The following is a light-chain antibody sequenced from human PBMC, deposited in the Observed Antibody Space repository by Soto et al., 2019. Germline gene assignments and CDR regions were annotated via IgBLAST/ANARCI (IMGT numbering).Light chain of an antibody. CDR3: QQLNSYLT. Sequence: DIQLTQSPSFLSASVGDRITITCRASKGNSSYLAWYQQKPGKAPKLLIYAASTLQSGVPSRFSGSGSGTEFTLTINSLQPEDFATYYCQQLNSYLTFGGGTKVEIK. CDR2: AAS. J-gene: IGKJ4*01. V-gene: IGKV1-9*01. CDR1: KGNSSY.